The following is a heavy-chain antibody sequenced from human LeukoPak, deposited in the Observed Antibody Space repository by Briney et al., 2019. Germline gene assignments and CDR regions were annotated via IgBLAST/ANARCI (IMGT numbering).Heavy chain of an antibody. J-gene: IGHJ4*02. V-gene: IGHV3-53*01. CDR2: IYSGGGT. CDR3: ARGWELLGDFDY. CDR1: GFTVSSYY. D-gene: IGHD1-26*01. Sequence: GGSLRLSCAASGFTVSSYYMSWVRQAPGKGLEWVSVIYSGGGTYYADSVKGRFTISRDNSKNTLYLQMNSLRAEDTAVYYCARGWELLGDFDYWGQGTLVTVSS.